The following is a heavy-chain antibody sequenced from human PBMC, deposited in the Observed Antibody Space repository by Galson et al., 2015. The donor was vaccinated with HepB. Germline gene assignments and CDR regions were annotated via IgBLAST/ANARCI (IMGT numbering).Heavy chain of an antibody. CDR3: ARGAGYGDYGGIIDY. J-gene: IGHJ4*02. CDR2: ISSSSSYI. D-gene: IGHD4-23*01. V-gene: IGHV3-21*01. Sequence: SLRLSCAASGFTFSSYSMNWVRQAPGKGLEWVSSISSSSSYIYYADSVKGRFTISRDNAKNSLYLQRNSLRAEDTAVYYCARGAGYGDYGGIIDYWGQGTLVTVSS. CDR1: GFTFSSYS.